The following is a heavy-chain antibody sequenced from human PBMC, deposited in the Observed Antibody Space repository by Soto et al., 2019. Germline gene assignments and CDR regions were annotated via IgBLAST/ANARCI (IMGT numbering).Heavy chain of an antibody. D-gene: IGHD3-9*01. CDR2: ISYDGSNK. V-gene: IGHV3-30*18. Sequence: GGSLRLSCAASGFTFSSYGMHWVRQSPGKGLEWVAFISYDGSNKYYADSVKGRFTISRDNSKNTLYLQMNSLRAEDTAVYYCANSPPSAYFDGLPLDYWGQGTLVTVSS. J-gene: IGHJ4*02. CDR1: GFTFSSYG. CDR3: ANSPPSAYFDGLPLDY.